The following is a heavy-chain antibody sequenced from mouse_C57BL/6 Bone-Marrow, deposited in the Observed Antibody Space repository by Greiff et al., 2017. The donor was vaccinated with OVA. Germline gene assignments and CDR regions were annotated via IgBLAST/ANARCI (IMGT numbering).Heavy chain of an antibody. J-gene: IGHJ3*01. V-gene: IGHV1-61*01. CDR3: ARSGGLWLRRPWFDY. D-gene: IGHD2-2*01. CDR2: IYPSDSET. CDR1: GYTFTSYW. Sequence: QVQLQQPGAELVRPGSSVKLSCKASGYTFTSYWMDWVKQRPGQGLEWIGNIYPSDSETHYNQKFKDKATLTVDKSSSTAYMQLSSLTSEDSAVDYCARSGGLWLRRPWFDYWGKGTLVTVSA.